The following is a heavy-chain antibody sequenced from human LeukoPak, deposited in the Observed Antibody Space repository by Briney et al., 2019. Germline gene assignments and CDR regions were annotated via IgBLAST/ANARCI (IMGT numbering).Heavy chain of an antibody. J-gene: IGHJ4*02. CDR2: ISSSGSTI. CDR1: GFTFSSYE. CDR3: ARENQYSSSWADY. D-gene: IGHD6-13*01. Sequence: GGSLRLSCAASGFTFSSYEMNWVRQAPGKGLEWISYISSSGSTIYYADSVKGRFTISRDNAKNSLYLQMNSLIAEDTAVYYCARENQYSSSWADYWGQGTLVTVSS. V-gene: IGHV3-48*03.